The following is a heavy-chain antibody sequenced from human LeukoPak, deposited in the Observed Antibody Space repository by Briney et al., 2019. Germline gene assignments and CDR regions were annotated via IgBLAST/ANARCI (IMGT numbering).Heavy chain of an antibody. Sequence: ASVKVSCKASGYTFTSYGISWGRQAPGQGLEWMGWINTNTGNPTYAQGFTGRFVFSLDTSVSTAYLQISSLKAEDTAVYYCARAYESYYYDSSGYFPWGQGTLVTVSS. CDR2: INTNTGNP. V-gene: IGHV7-4-1*02. CDR3: ARAYESYYYDSSGYFP. J-gene: IGHJ5*02. CDR1: GYTFTSYG. D-gene: IGHD3-22*01.